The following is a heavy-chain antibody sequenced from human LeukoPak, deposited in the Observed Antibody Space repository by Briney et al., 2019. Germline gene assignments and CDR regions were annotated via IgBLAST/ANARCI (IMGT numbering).Heavy chain of an antibody. CDR2: ISGSGGST. D-gene: IGHD4-17*01. J-gene: IGHJ4*02. CDR1: DLSFGGYD. V-gene: IGHV3-21*01. CDR3: ARDDYGDYAGYDY. Sequence: GGSLRLSCAASDLSFGGYDMHWVRQAPGKGLEWVSAISGSGGSTYYADSVKGRFTISRDNAKNSLYLQMNSLRAEDTAVYYCARDDYGDYAGYDYWGQGTLVTVSS.